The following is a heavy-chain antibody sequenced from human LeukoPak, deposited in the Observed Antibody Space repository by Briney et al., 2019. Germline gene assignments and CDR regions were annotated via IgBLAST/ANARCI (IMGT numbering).Heavy chain of an antibody. CDR1: GGTFSSYA. J-gene: IGHJ4*02. CDR3: ARMAAGFDY. V-gene: IGHV1-18*01. D-gene: IGHD6-13*01. Sequence: ASVKVSCKASGGTFSSYATSWVRQAPGQGLEWMGWISAYNGNTNYAQKLQGRVTMTTDTSTSTAYMELRSLRSDDTAVYYCARMAAGFDYWGQGTLVTVSS. CDR2: ISAYNGNT.